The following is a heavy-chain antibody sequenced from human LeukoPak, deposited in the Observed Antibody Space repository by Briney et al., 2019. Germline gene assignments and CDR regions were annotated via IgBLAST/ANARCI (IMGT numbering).Heavy chain of an antibody. V-gene: IGHV3-23*01. Sequence: GGSLRLSCAASGFAFSSYAMTWVRQAPGKGLEWVSGIGSGSGGGTYYADSVKGRFTISRDNSKNTLYVQMNSLRAEDTAVYYCAKGLPRQFDYWGQGTLVTVPS. J-gene: IGHJ4*02. CDR1: GFAFSSYA. D-gene: IGHD4-11*01. CDR2: IGSGSGGGT. CDR3: AKGLPRQFDY.